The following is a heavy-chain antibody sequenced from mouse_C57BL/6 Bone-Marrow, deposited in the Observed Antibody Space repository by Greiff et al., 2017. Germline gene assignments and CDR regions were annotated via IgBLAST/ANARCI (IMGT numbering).Heavy chain of an antibody. CDR3: ARSGDGYYWYCDV. CDR1: GYTFTDYN. Sequence: EVQGVESGPELVKPGASVKIPCKASGYTFTDYNMDWVKQSHGKSLEWIGDINPNNGGTIYNQKFKGKATLTVDKSSSTAYMELRSLTSEDTAVYYCARSGDGYYWYCDVWGTGTTVTVSS. V-gene: IGHV1-18*01. D-gene: IGHD2-3*01. J-gene: IGHJ1*03. CDR2: INPNNGGT.